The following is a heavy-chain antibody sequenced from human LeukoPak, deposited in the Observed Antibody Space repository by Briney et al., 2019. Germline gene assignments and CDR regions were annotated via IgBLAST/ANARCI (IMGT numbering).Heavy chain of an antibody. CDR3: ARGRCSSTSCYSYRYYYYYMDV. CDR1: GYTFTSYD. D-gene: IGHD2-2*01. CDR2: MNPNSGNT. J-gene: IGHJ6*03. Sequence: ASVKVSCKASGYTFTSYDINWVRQATGQGLEWMGWMNPNSGNTGYAQKFQGRVTITRNTSISTAYMELSSPRSEDTAVYYCARGRCSSTSCYSYRYYYYYMDVWGKGTTVTVSS. V-gene: IGHV1-8*03.